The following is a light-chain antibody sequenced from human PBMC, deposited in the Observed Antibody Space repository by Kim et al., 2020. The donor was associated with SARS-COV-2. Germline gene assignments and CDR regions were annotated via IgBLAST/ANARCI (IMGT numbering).Light chain of an antibody. V-gene: IGLV1-44*01. CDR2: SNN. CDR3: AAWDDSLNGHVL. CDR1: SSNIGSNS. Sequence: QSVLTQPPSASGTPGQRVTISCSGSSSNIGSNSVNWYQQLPGTAPKLLIYSNNQRHSGVPDRFSGSKSGTSASLAISGLQSADEADYYCAAWDDSLNGHVLFGGGTQLTVL. J-gene: IGLJ3*02.